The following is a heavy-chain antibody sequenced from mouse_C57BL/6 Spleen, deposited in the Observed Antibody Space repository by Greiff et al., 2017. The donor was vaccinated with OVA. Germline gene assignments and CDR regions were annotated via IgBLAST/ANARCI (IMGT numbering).Heavy chain of an antibody. V-gene: IGHV1-63*01. CDR1: GYTFTNYW. CDR3: ARTLSAGNYAMDY. D-gene: IGHD6-1*01. CDR2: IYPGGGYT. Sequence: QVQLQQSGAELVRPGTSVKMSCKASGYTFTNYWIGWAKQRPGHGLEWIGDIYPGGGYTNYTEKFKGKATLTADKSSSTAYMQFSSLTSEDSAIYYCARTLSAGNYAMDYWGQGTSVTVSS. J-gene: IGHJ4*01.